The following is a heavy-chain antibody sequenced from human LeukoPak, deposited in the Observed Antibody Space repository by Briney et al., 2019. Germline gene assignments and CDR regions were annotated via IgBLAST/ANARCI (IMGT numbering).Heavy chain of an antibody. J-gene: IGHJ5*02. CDR3: ARAVAKKEWFDP. CDR2: IGTAGDA. CDR1: GFTFSSYS. V-gene: IGHV3-13*01. Sequence: GGSLRLSCAASGFTFSSYSMNWVRRAPRKELEWVSGIGTAGDAYYAGSVKGRFTISRENAKNTLYLQMNNLRAGDTAVYYCARAVAKKEWFDPWSQGTLVTVSS. D-gene: IGHD5-12*01.